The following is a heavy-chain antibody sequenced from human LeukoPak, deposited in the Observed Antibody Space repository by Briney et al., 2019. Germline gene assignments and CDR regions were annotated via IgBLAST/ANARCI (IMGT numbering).Heavy chain of an antibody. Sequence: GGSLRLSCAASGFIFSSYSMNWVRQAPGKGLEWVSFVISSSSTIYYADSVKGRFTISRDNSKNTLYLQMNSLRAEDTAVYYCARDGYSSGYFDYWGQGTLVTVSS. CDR2: VISSSSTI. V-gene: IGHV3-48*01. CDR1: GFIFSSYS. D-gene: IGHD6-19*01. CDR3: ARDGYSSGYFDY. J-gene: IGHJ4*02.